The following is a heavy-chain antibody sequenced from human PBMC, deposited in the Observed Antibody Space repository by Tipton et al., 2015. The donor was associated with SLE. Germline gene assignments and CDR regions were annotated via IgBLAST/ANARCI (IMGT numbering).Heavy chain of an antibody. CDR1: GGSISSHY. J-gene: IGHJ5*02. Sequence: TLSLTCTVSGGSISSHYWSWIRQPPGKGLEWIGYIYYSGSTNYNPSLKSRVTISVDTSKDQFSLKLSSVTAADTAVYYCAREDYAAPNWFDPWGQGTLVTVSS. V-gene: IGHV4-59*11. CDR2: IYYSGST. CDR3: AREDYAAPNWFDP. D-gene: IGHD4-17*01.